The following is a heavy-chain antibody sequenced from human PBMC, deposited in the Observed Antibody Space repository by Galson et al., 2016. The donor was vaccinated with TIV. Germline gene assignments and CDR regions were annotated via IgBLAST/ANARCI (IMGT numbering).Heavy chain of an antibody. CDR3: ARDPSPVTTSPFDI. J-gene: IGHJ3*02. V-gene: IGHV1-2*02. CDR1: GYTFTGYY. CDR2: INPDSGDT. D-gene: IGHD4-17*01. Sequence: VSCKASGYTFTGYYVHWVRQAPGQGLGWMGWINPDSGDTNYSQKFQGRVTMTRDTSINTAYMELSNLKSDDTAVYYCARDPSPVTTSPFDIWGQGTMVTASS.